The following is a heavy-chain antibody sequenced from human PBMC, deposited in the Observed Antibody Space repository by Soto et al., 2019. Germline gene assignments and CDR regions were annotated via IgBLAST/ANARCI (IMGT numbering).Heavy chain of an antibody. CDR1: GGSVSSGSYY. V-gene: IGHV4-61*01. CDR2: IYYSGST. CDR3: XXXXXXXXSSGSFDY. J-gene: IGHJ4*02. Sequence: QVQLQESGPGLVKPSETLSLTCTVSGGSVSSGSYYWSWIRQPPGKGLEWIGYIYYSGSTNYNPXLKXRVXXXXXXXXXXXXXXXXXXXXXXXXXXXCXXXXXXXXSSGSFDYWGQGTLVTVSS. D-gene: IGHD3-22*01.